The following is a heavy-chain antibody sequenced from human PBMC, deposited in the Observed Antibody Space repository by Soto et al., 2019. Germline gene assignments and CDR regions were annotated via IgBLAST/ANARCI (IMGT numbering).Heavy chain of an antibody. CDR3: TNGGIAARSTNTYYYYYYMDV. V-gene: IGHV3-49*03. Sequence: GGSLRLSCTASGFTFGDYAMSWFRQAPGKGLEWVGFIRSKAYGGTTEYAASVKGRFTISRDDSKSIAYLQMNSLKTEDTAVYYCTNGGIAARSTNTYYYYYYMDVWGKGTTVTVSS. CDR2: IRSKAYGGTT. D-gene: IGHD6-6*01. J-gene: IGHJ6*03. CDR1: GFTFGDYA.